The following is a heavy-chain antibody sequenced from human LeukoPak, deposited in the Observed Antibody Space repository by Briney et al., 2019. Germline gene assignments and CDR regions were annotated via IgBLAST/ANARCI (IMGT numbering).Heavy chain of an antibody. D-gene: IGHD3-22*01. CDR3: ARDRDSSGHWAFDI. CDR2: ISAYNGNT. Sequence: ASVKVSCKASGYTFTSYGISWVRQAPGQGLEWMGWISAYNGNTNYAQKLQGSVTMTTDTSTSTAYMELRSLRSDDTAVYYCARDRDSSGHWAFDIWGQGTMVTVSS. CDR1: GYTFTSYG. V-gene: IGHV1-18*01. J-gene: IGHJ3*02.